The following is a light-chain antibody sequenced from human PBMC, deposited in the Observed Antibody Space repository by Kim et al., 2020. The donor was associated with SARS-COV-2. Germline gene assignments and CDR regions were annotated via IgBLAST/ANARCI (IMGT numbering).Light chain of an antibody. CDR2: DTN. J-gene: IGLJ3*02. V-gene: IGLV7-46*01. CDR1: TGTVTTDHC. CDR3: LLSYDDARV. Sequence: PGGTVTRTCDSSTGTVTTDHCPHWFQQRPGQAPRTLIFDTNNRHSWTPARFSGSLVGGKAALTLSGAQPDDEAEYYCLLSYDDARVFGGGTQLTVL.